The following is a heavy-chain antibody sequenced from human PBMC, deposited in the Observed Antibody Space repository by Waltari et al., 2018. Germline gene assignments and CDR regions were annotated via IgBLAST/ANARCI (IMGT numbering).Heavy chain of an antibody. CDR1: VGSISGFY. D-gene: IGHD2-21*02. J-gene: IGHJ5*02. CDR2: IYYTGST. V-gene: IGHV4-59*01. Sequence: QVQLQESVPSLLKPSETLSLICTVSVGSISGFYWGWVGQAPGMGLDWIGYIYYTGSTNFNPSLKSRVTMSVDTSKNQFSLKMSSVTAADTAFYYCARGGGGDWEWFDHWGQGTLVTVSS. CDR3: ARGGGGDWEWFDH.